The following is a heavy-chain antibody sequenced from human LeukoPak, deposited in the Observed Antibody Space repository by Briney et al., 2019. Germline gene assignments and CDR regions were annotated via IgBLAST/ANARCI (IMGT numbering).Heavy chain of an antibody. CDR2: IYYSGST. CDR3: ARHYGR. Sequence: SETLSLTCTVSGGSISGSSYYWGWIRQPPGKGLEWIGSIYYSGSTYYNPSLKSRVTISVDTSKNQFSLKLNSVTATDTAVYYCARHYGRWGQGTLVTVSS. V-gene: IGHV4-39*01. D-gene: IGHD3-10*01. CDR1: GGSISGSSYY. J-gene: IGHJ4*02.